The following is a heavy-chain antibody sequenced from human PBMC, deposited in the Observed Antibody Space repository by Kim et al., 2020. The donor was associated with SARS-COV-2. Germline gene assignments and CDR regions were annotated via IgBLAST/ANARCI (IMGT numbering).Heavy chain of an antibody. Sequence: YTTPSLKSRVTISVDTSKNQFSLKLSSVTAADTAVYYWARRRQLAPDYFDYWGQGTLVTVSS. J-gene: IGHJ4*02. D-gene: IGHD6-6*01. V-gene: IGHV4-39*01. CDR3: ARRRQLAPDYFDY.